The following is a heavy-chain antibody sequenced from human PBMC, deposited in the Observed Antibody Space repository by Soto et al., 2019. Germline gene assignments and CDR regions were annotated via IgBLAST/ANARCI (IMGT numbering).Heavy chain of an antibody. Sequence: EVQLLESGGRLVQPGQCLRLSCAASPVGFSGLGMSWVRQAPGKGMEWVSTIDNSGTRTHYADSVKGRFTISRDTSKYTLDLQMDYLRAEDTALYHCVSWLSAHFDYWGRGTLVTVSS. CDR2: IDNSGTRT. V-gene: IGHV3-23*05. J-gene: IGHJ4*02. CDR3: VSWLSAHFDY. D-gene: IGHD6-19*01. CDR1: PVGFSGLG.